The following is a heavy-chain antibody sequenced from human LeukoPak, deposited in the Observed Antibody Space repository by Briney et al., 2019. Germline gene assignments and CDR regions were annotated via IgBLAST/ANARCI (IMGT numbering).Heavy chain of an antibody. CDR2: INPSGGST. J-gene: IGHJ4*02. CDR1: GYTFTSYA. CDR3: ARGPHGDYTFDY. D-gene: IGHD4-17*01. Sequence: ASVKVSCKASGYTFTSYAMNWVRQAPGQGLEWMGIINPSGGSTSYAQKFQGRVTMTRDTSTSTVYMELSSLRSEDTAVYYCARGPHGDYTFDYWGQGTLVTVSS. V-gene: IGHV1-46*01.